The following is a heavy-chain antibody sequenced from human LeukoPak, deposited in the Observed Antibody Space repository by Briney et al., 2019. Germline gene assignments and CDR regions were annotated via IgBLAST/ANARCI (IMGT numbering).Heavy chain of an antibody. J-gene: IGHJ6*03. Sequence: ASVKVSCKASGYTFTNYGISWVRRAPGQGLEWMGWINAYNGNTNYAQKLQGRVTMTTDTSTSTAYMELRSLRSDDTAVYYCARGATVVTLTGGPLTYYMDVWGKGTTVTVSS. D-gene: IGHD4-23*01. CDR2: INAYNGNT. CDR1: GYTFTNYG. V-gene: IGHV1-18*01. CDR3: ARGATVVTLTGGPLTYYMDV.